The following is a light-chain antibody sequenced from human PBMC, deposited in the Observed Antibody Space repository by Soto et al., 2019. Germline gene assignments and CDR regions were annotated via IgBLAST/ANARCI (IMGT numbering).Light chain of an antibody. Sequence: QSVLTQPPSVSGAPGQRVTLSCTGSSSNIGAGYDVHWYQQLPGTAPKLLIYSDNSRPSGVPDRFSGSKSGTSASLAITGRQAEDEADYYCQSFDSSLSGWVFGGGTKVTVL. J-gene: IGLJ3*02. V-gene: IGLV1-40*01. CDR3: QSFDSSLSGWV. CDR1: SSNIGAGYD. CDR2: SDN.